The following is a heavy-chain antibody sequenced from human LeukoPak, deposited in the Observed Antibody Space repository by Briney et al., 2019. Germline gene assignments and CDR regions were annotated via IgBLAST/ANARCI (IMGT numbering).Heavy chain of an antibody. Sequence: GGSLRLSCAASGFTVSSNYMIWVRQAPGKGPEWVSVIYGGGSTYYADSVKGRFTISRDNSKNTLYLQMNSLRAEDTAVYYCARDSMVRGVDYWGQGTLVSVSS. D-gene: IGHD3-10*01. CDR2: IYGGGST. J-gene: IGHJ4*02. CDR1: GFTVSSNY. V-gene: IGHV3-66*01. CDR3: ARDSMVRGVDY.